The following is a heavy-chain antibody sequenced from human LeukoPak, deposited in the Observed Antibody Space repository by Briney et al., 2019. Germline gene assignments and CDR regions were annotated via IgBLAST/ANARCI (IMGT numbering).Heavy chain of an antibody. Sequence: GGSLRLSCAASGFTFSSYAMSWVRQAPGKGLEWVSAISAGGGSTYYADSVKGRFHISRHNSKNTLYLQMNSLRAEDTAVYYCARGIIYLDYWGQGTLVTVSS. J-gene: IGHJ4*02. CDR1: GFTFSSYA. CDR2: ISAGGGST. D-gene: IGHD3-10*01. V-gene: IGHV3-23*01. CDR3: ARGIIYLDY.